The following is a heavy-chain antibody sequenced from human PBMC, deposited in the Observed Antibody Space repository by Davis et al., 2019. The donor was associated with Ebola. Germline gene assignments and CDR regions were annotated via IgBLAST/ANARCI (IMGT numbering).Heavy chain of an antibody. CDR1: GGTFSSYA. CDR2: INPSGGST. D-gene: IGHD5-24*01. CDR3: ARGSRRDGYNHDY. Sequence: SVKVSCQASGGTFSSYAISWVRHAPGQGLEWMGIINPSGGSTSYAQKFQGRVTITADESTSTAYMELSSLRSEDTAVYYCARGSRRDGYNHDYWGQGTPVTVSS. J-gene: IGHJ4*02. V-gene: IGHV1-69*11.